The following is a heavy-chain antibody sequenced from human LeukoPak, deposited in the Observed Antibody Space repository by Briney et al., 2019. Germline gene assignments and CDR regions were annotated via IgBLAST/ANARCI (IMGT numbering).Heavy chain of an antibody. V-gene: IGHV1-2*02. Sequence: ASVKVSCKASGYTFTGYYMHWVRQAPGQGLEWMGWINPNSGGTNYAQKFQGRVTMTRDTSISTAYMELSRLRSDDTAVYYCARDLRGFGVALKDRAFDYWGQGTLVTVSS. CDR1: GYTFTGYY. CDR2: INPNSGGT. CDR3: ARDLRGFGVALKDRAFDY. J-gene: IGHJ4*02. D-gene: IGHD3-16*01.